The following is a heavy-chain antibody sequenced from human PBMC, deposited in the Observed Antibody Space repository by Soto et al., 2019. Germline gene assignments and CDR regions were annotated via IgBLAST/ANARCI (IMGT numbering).Heavy chain of an antibody. J-gene: IGHJ4*02. CDR2: MYHSGST. V-gene: IGHV4-30-2*01. CDR1: GGSISSGGYS. D-gene: IGHD3-9*01. CDR3: ARDLSRLALRYFEW. Sequence: PSETLSLTCAVSGGSISSGGYSWSWIRQPPGKGLEWIGYMYHSGSTYYNPSLKSRVTISIDRSKNQFSLKLSSVTAADTAVYYCARDLSRLALRYFEWRGQGTLVTVSS.